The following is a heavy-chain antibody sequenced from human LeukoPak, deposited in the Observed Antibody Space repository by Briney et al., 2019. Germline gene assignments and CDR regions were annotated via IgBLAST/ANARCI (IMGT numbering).Heavy chain of an antibody. J-gene: IGHJ4*02. Sequence: GGSLRLSCAASGFPFTNAWMSWVRQAPGKGLEWVGRIKSKTDGGTTDYAAPVKGRFTISRDDSKNMLYLQLNSLKTEDTAVYYCTTDGARYYGSGALSTDWGQGTLVTVSS. CDR2: IKSKTDGGTT. D-gene: IGHD3-10*01. V-gene: IGHV3-15*01. CDR1: GFPFTNAW. CDR3: TTDGARYYGSGALSTD.